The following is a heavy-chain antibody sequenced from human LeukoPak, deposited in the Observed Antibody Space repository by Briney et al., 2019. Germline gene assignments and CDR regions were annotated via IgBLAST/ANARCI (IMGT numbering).Heavy chain of an antibody. V-gene: IGHV3-23*01. CDR1: GFTFSSYA. CDR2: ISGSGGST. J-gene: IGHJ5*02. D-gene: IGHD6-6*01. CDR3: AKVGYSSSSGWFDP. Sequence: GGSLRLSCAASGFTFSSYAKSWVRQAPGKGLEWVSAISGSGGSTYYADSVKGRFTISRDNSKNTLYLQMNSLRAEDTAVYYCAKVGYSSSSGWFDPWGQGTLVTVSS.